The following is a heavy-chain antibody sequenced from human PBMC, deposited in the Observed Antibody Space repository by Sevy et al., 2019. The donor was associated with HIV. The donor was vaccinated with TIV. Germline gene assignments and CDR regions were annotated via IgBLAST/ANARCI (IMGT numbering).Heavy chain of an antibody. V-gene: IGHV4-59*08. Sequence: SETLSLTCTVSGGSISSHYWSWIRQPPGKGLEWIGYIYESGSTNYNPSLKSRLTISVDTSKNQLSLKLSSLTAADTAVYYCARHGAAGTSGYYDFGYWGQGTLVTVSS. CDR3: ARHGAAGTSGYYDFGY. D-gene: IGHD3-22*01. CDR1: GGSISSHY. J-gene: IGHJ4*02. CDR2: IYESGST.